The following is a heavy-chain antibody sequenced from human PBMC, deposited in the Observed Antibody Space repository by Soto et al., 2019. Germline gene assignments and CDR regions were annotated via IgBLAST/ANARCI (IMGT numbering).Heavy chain of an antibody. CDR1: EFSFSNYA. CDR3: ARGRVMGGIENFYFDY. D-gene: IGHD2-15*01. J-gene: IGHJ4*02. Sequence: GSLRLSCAASEFSFSNYAIHWVRQAPGKGLEWVSSISYDGNYKYYADSVKGRFTISRDNSKNTLYLQMNSLRTEDTAVYYCARGRVMGGIENFYFDYWGQGALVTVSS. V-gene: IGHV3-30-3*01. CDR2: ISYDGNYK.